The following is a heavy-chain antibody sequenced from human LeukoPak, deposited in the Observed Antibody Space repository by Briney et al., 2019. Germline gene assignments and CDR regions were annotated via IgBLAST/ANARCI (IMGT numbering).Heavy chain of an antibody. Sequence: GGSLRLSCAASGFTFSSYGMHWVRQAPGKGLEWVAVISYAGSNKFYADSVRGRVTISRDNSKNTLYLQMNNLKTEDTAAYYCARGQHRVTYSDDAFDIWGQGTMVTVSS. CDR3: ARGQHRVTYSDDAFDI. V-gene: IGHV3-30*19. CDR2: ISYAGSNK. D-gene: IGHD4-11*01. CDR1: GFTFSSYG. J-gene: IGHJ3*02.